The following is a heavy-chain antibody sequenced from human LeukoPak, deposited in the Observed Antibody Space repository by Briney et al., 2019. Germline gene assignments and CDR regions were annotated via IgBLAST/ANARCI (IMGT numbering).Heavy chain of an antibody. CDR3: ARDPHAAAGHFDY. V-gene: IGHV4-59*01. CDR2: IHYSGST. J-gene: IGHJ4*02. D-gene: IGHD6-13*01. Sequence: SETLSLTCTVSEGSLSNYYWSWIRQPPGKGLEWIGYIHYSGSTKYNPSLKSRVTISVDTSKNQFSLRLTSVTAADTAVYYCARDPHAAAGHFDYWGQGTLVTVSS. CDR1: EGSLSNYY.